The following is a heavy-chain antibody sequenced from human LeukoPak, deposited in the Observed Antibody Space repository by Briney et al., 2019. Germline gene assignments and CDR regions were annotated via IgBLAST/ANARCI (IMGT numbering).Heavy chain of an antibody. V-gene: IGHV4-34*01. CDR3: AAQYSGYVRLDY. Sequence: SETLSLTCAVYGGSFSGYYWSWIRQPPGKGLEWIGEISHSGSTNYNPSLKSRVTISVDASKNQFSLKLSSVTAADTAVYYCAAQYSGYVRLDYWGQGTLVTVSS. CDR2: ISHSGST. D-gene: IGHD5-12*01. J-gene: IGHJ4*02. CDR1: GGSFSGYY.